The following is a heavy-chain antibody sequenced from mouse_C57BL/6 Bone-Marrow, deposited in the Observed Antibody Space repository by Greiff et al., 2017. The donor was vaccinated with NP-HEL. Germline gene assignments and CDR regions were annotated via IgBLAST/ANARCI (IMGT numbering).Heavy chain of an antibody. CDR3: TGNMLRRGAFAY. V-gene: IGHV1-5*01. CDR1: GYTFTSYW. D-gene: IGHD2-12*01. CDR2: IYPGNSDT. Sequence: VQLQQSGTVLARPGASVKMSCKTSGYTFTSYWMHWVKQRPGQGLEWIGAIYPGNSDTSYNQKFKGKAKLTAVTSASTAYMALSSLTNEDSAVYYCTGNMLRRGAFAYWGQGTLVTVSA. J-gene: IGHJ3*01.